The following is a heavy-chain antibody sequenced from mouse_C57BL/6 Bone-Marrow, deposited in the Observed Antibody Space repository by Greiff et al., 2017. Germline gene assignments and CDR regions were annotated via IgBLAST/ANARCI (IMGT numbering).Heavy chain of an antibody. D-gene: IGHD1-1*01. CDR2: IDPEDGDT. CDR1: GFNIKDYY. CDR3: TIYYYGSSYWFAY. V-gene: IGHV14-1*01. Sequence: EVQRVESGAELVRPGASVKLSCTASGFNIKDYYMHWVKQRPEQGLEWIGRIDPEDGDTEYAPKFQGKATMTADTSSNTAYLQLSSLTSEDTAVYYCTIYYYGSSYWFAYWGQGTLVTVSA. J-gene: IGHJ3*01.